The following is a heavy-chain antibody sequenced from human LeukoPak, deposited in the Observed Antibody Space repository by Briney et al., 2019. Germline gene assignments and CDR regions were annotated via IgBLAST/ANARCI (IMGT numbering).Heavy chain of an antibody. D-gene: IGHD3-9*01. J-gene: IGHJ1*01. CDR3: ARLGLTYDILTGYYDGITEYFQH. CDR2: IYPGDSDT. CDR1: GYSFTSYW. Sequence: GESLKISFKGSGYSFTSYWIGWVRQMPGKGLEWMGIIYPGDSDTRYSPSFQGQVTISADKSISTAYLQWSSLKASDTAMYYCARLGLTYDILTGYYDGITEYFQHWGQGTLVTVSS. V-gene: IGHV5-51*01.